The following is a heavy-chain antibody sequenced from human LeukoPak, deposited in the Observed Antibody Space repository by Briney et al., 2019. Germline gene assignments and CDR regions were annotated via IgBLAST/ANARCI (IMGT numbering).Heavy chain of an antibody. D-gene: IGHD3-3*01. Sequence: PGGSLRLSCSASGFTFSRYPMHWVRQAPGKGLEYVSAISGNGGSTYYADSVKGRFTISRDNSKNTLYLQMSSLRTEDTAIYYCVKAQYDCWSGLDYWGQGTLVTVSS. CDR3: VKAQYDCWSGLDY. CDR1: GFTFSRYP. J-gene: IGHJ4*02. V-gene: IGHV3-64D*09. CDR2: ISGNGGST.